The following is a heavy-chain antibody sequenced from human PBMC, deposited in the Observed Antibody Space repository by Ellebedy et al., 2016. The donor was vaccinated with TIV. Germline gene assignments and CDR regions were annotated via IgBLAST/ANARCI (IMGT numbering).Heavy chain of an antibody. CDR2: VHHRGGT. V-gene: IGHV4-34*01. Sequence: SQTLSLTCXVYDRSFSGYYWAWVRQPPGKGLEWIGDVHHRGGTRYISSLKGRVTISLDTSRKEFSLYITSVTAADTALYFCAKGSMVRGLAGWGQGTLVTVSS. CDR3: AKGSMVRGLAG. CDR1: DRSFSGYY. J-gene: IGHJ4*02. D-gene: IGHD3-10*01.